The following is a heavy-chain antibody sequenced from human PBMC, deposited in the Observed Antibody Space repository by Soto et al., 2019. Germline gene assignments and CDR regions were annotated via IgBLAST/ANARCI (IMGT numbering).Heavy chain of an antibody. D-gene: IGHD1-1*01. CDR1: GFTFSRYA. CDR3: ARVTPGNNLYYFSGLDV. Sequence: PGGSLRLSCAASGFTFSRYAMSWVRQAPGKGLEWVSGISGSGGSTYYADSVKGRFTISRDNSKNTLHLQMNSLRPEDTGVYFCARVTPGNNLYYFSGLDVWGQGTSVTVSS. V-gene: IGHV3-23*01. CDR2: ISGSGGST. J-gene: IGHJ6*02.